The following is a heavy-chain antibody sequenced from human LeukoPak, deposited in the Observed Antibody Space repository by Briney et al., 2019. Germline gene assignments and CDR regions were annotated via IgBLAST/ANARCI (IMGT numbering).Heavy chain of an antibody. CDR2: ISSSSSYI. V-gene: IGHV3-21*01. D-gene: IGHD4-17*01. Sequence: GGSLRLSCAASGFTFSSYSMNWVRQAPGKGLEWVSSISSSSSYIYYADSVKGRFTISRDNSKNTLYLQMNSLRAEDTAVYYCARDYGDYIFDYWGQGTLVTVSS. J-gene: IGHJ4*02. CDR3: ARDYGDYIFDY. CDR1: GFTFSSYS.